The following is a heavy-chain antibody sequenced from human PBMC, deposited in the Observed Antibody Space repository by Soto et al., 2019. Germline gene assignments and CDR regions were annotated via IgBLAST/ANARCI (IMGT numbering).Heavy chain of an antibody. CDR2: ISPIFGTA. CDR1: GGTFSSYA. Sequence: QVQLVQSGAEVKKPGSSVKVSCKASGGTFSSYAISWVRQAPGQGLEWMGGISPIFGTANYAQKFQGRVTITADESTSTAYMELSSLRYEDTAVYYCARVLAPGSGWHRFDYWGQGTLVTVSS. V-gene: IGHV1-69*01. D-gene: IGHD6-19*01. J-gene: IGHJ4*02. CDR3: ARVLAPGSGWHRFDY.